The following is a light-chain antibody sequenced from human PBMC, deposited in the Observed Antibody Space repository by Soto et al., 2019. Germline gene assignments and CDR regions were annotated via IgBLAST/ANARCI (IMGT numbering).Light chain of an antibody. CDR3: QPYDSRLSAYYV. CDR2: GNS. Sequence: QSVLTQPPSVSGAPGQRVTISCTGSSSNIGAGYDVHWYQQLPGTAPKLLIYGNSNRPSGIPDRFSGSKSGTSASLAITGLQAEDEADYYCQPYDSRLSAYYVFGTGTKVTVL. J-gene: IGLJ1*01. CDR1: SSNIGAGYD. V-gene: IGLV1-40*01.